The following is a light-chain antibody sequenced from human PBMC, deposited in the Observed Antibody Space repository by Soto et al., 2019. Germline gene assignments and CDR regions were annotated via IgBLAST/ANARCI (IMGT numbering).Light chain of an antibody. CDR1: QSVSSY. V-gene: IGKV3-11*01. Sequence: EIGLTQSPATLSLSPGERATLSCRASQSVSSYLAWYQQKPGQAPRLLIYGASTRATGIPARFSGSGSGIDFTLTISSLEPEDFAVYYCQQRNYWQVTFGQGTRLEI. CDR2: GAS. J-gene: IGKJ5*01. CDR3: QQRNYWQVT.